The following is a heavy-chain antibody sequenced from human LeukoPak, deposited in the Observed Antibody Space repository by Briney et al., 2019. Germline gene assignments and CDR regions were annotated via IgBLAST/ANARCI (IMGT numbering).Heavy chain of an antibody. J-gene: IGHJ4*02. D-gene: IGHD3-3*01. CDR2: INHRGST. Sequence: SGTLSFTCAVYGGSFSGYYWSWIRQPPGKGLEWIGEINHRGSTNYNPSLKSRVTISVDTSKNQFSLKLSSVTAADTAVYYCARGRREWPPYYFDYWGQGTLVTVSS. CDR3: ARGRREWPPYYFDY. V-gene: IGHV4-34*01. CDR1: GGSFSGYY.